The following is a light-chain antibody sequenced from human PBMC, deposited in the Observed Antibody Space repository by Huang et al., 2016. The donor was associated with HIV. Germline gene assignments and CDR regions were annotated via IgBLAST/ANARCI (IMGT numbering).Light chain of an antibody. CDR3: QHLYT. CDR2: SSS. Sequence: IQLTQSPSSLSASVGDRVTITCRANQATGTYLAWYQQKPGKAPELLLNSSSTLRSGVPASFSGGGSGTDFTLTNTSLQPEDFASYSCQHLYTFGGGTKVEIK. CDR1: QATGTY. J-gene: IGKJ4*01. V-gene: IGKV1-9*01.